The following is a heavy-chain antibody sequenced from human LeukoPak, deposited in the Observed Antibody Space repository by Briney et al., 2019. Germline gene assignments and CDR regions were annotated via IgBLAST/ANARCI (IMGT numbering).Heavy chain of an antibody. CDR1: GFTFSSYA. Sequence: GGSLRLSCAASGFTFSSYAMHWVRQAPGKGLEWVSSISTSSIYIYYADSLKGRFTIPRDNAKNSLYLQMNSLRAEDTAVYYCARGRDGYNLVDAFDIWGQGIMVTVSS. J-gene: IGHJ3*02. D-gene: IGHD5-24*01. V-gene: IGHV3-21*01. CDR2: ISTSSIYI. CDR3: ARGRDGYNLVDAFDI.